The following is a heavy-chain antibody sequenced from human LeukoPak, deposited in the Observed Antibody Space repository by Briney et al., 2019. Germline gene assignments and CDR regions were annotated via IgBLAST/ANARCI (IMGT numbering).Heavy chain of an antibody. CDR2: IWYDGNNK. CDR3: ARDYGTMTVAAVQGYFDY. CDR1: GFTFSRNG. Sequence: PGGSLRLSCAASGFTFSRNGMHWVRQAPGKGLEWVALIWYDGNNKYYADSVKGRFTISRDNSKNTLYLQMNSLRAEDTAMYYCARDYGTMTVAAVQGYFDYWGQGTLVTVSS. J-gene: IGHJ4*02. V-gene: IGHV3-33*01. D-gene: IGHD3-22*01.